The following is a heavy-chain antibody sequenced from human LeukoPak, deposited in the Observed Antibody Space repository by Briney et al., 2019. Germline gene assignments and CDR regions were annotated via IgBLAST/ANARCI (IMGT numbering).Heavy chain of an antibody. Sequence: GGSLRLSCAASGFTFSSYSMTWVRQAPGKGLEWISYISYSSSPIYYADSVKGRFTISRDNAKNSLYLQMNSLRDEDTAVYYCTRGTNCDYWGQGVLVTVSS. CDR3: TRGTNCDY. CDR2: ISYSSSPI. CDR1: GFTFSSYS. D-gene: IGHD1-14*01. V-gene: IGHV3-48*02. J-gene: IGHJ4*02.